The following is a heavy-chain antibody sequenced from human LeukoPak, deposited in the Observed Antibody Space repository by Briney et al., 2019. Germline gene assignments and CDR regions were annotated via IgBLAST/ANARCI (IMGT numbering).Heavy chain of an antibody. CDR3: ARTNNVFYYFDY. D-gene: IGHD2/OR15-2a*01. CDR2: INHSGST. V-gene: IGHV4-34*01. CDR1: GGSFSGYY. Sequence: SETLSLTCAVYGGSFSGYYWSWIRQPPGKGLEWIGEINHSGSTNYKSSLKSRVTTSVDTSKNLFSLKLSSVTAADTAVYYCARTNNVFYYFDYWGQGTLVTVSS. J-gene: IGHJ4*02.